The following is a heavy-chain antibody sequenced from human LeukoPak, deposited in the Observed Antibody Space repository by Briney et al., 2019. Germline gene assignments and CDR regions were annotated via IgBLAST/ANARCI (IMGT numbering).Heavy chain of an antibody. Sequence: GGSLRLSCAASGFTFSSYAMHWVRQAPGKGLEYVSAISSNGGSTYYANSVKGRFTISRDNSKNTLYLQMGSLRAEDMAVYYCARDATGDRGYFDYWGQGTLVTVSS. CDR1: GFTFSSYA. CDR3: ARDATGDRGYFDY. J-gene: IGHJ4*02. D-gene: IGHD7-27*01. V-gene: IGHV3-64*01. CDR2: ISSNGGST.